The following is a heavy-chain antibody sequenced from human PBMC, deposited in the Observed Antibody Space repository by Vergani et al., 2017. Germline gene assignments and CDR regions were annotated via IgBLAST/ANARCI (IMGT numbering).Heavy chain of an antibody. J-gene: IGHJ4*02. CDR2: IYPGDSDT. CDR1: GYSFTSYW. CDR3: ARLLPLGYCSSTSCYGLFDY. Sequence: VQLVQSGAEVKKPGESLKISCKGSGYSFTSYWIGWVRQMPGKGLEWMGIIYPGDSDTRYSPSFQGQVTISADKSISTAYLQWSSLKASDTAMYYCARLLPLGYCSSTSCYGLFDYWGQGTLVTVSS. V-gene: IGHV5-51*03. D-gene: IGHD2-2*01.